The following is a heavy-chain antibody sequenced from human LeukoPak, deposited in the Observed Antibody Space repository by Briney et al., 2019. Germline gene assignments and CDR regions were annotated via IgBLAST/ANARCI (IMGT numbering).Heavy chain of an antibody. J-gene: IGHJ3*02. V-gene: IGHV4-39*07. CDR1: GASINSGSNY. CDR2: IYSSGST. CDR3: ARSDGYGLVGI. Sequence: PSETLSLTCRVSGASINSGSNYWGWIRQPPGKTLEWIGSIYSSGSTYYNPSLKSRVIIMVDTPKNHFSLTLSSVTAADTAVYYCARSDGYGLVGIWGQGTMVTVSS. D-gene: IGHD5-18*01.